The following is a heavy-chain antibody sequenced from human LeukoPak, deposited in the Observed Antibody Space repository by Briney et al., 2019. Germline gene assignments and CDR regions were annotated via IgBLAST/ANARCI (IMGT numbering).Heavy chain of an antibody. Sequence: VASVKVSCKASGYTFTNYYMHWVRQAPGQGLEWMGLINPTGTGTNYAQKFRGRATLTRDTSTTTVYMELSSLRSEDTAVYYCAREESGGYFDYWGQGTPVSVSS. CDR2: INPTGTGT. D-gene: IGHD2-8*02. CDR1: GYTFTNYY. CDR3: AREESGGYFDY. V-gene: IGHV1-46*01. J-gene: IGHJ4*02.